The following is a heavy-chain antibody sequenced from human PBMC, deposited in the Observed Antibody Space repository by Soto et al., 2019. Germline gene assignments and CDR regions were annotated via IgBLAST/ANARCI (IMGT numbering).Heavy chain of an antibody. CDR2: TYYRSKWYN. J-gene: IGHJ6*02. CDR1: GDSVSSNSAA. CDR3: ARDQSITIFGVVIKTPVYYYGMDV. Sequence: SQTLSLTCAISGDSVSSNSAAWNWIRQSPSRGLEWLGRTYYRSKWYNDYAVSVKSRITINPDTSKNQFSLQLNSVTPEDTAVYYCARDQSITIFGVVIKTPVYYYGMDVLGQGTTVTVSS. D-gene: IGHD3-3*01. V-gene: IGHV6-1*01.